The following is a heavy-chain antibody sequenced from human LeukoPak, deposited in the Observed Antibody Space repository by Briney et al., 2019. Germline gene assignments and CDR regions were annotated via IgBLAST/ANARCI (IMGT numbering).Heavy chain of an antibody. J-gene: IGHJ3*02. Sequence: GGSLKISCKGSGYSFTSYWIGWVRQMPGKGLEWMGIIYPGDSDTRYSPSFQGQVTISADKSISTAYLQWSSLKASDTAMYYCARHRSYYDFWSGYYTKGDAFDIWGQGTMVTVSS. D-gene: IGHD3-3*01. CDR3: ARHRSYYDFWSGYYTKGDAFDI. CDR1: GYSFTSYW. V-gene: IGHV5-51*01. CDR2: IYPGDSDT.